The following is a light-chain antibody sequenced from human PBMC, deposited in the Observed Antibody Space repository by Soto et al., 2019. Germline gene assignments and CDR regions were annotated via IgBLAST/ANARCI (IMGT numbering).Light chain of an antibody. Sequence: EIVLTQSPATLSLSPGETATLSCRASQSVNSYLAWYQQKPGQAPRLLIYAASNRATGIPARFSASGSGTDFTLTISSLEPEDFAVYYCQQCSSWPRTFGQGTKVDIK. J-gene: IGKJ2*02. V-gene: IGKV3-11*01. CDR2: AAS. CDR1: QSVNSY. CDR3: QQCSSWPRT.